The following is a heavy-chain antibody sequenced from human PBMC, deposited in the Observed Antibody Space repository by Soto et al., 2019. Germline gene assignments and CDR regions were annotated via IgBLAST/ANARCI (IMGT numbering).Heavy chain of an antibody. CDR3: VRGGGGGLFEH. V-gene: IGHV3-11*06. J-gene: IGHJ4*02. D-gene: IGHD2-21*01. CDR2: ISPKSTIR. CDR1: GFPFNDYY. Sequence: QVHLVESGGGLVKPGGSLRLSCATSGFPFNDYYMTWIRQAPGNGLEWLSHISPKSTIRNYADSVKGRFTISRDNTESSLFLQMNSLGVDDTAVYSCVRGGGGGLFEHWGQGVLVTVSS.